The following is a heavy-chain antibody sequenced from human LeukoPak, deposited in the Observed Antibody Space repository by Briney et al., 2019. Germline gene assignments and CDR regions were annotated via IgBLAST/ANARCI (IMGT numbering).Heavy chain of an antibody. V-gene: IGHV4-39*07. CDR1: GGSISSSSYY. CDR2: IYYSGST. D-gene: IGHD3-10*01. Sequence: PSETLSLTCTVSGGSISSSSYYWGWIRQPPGKGLEWIGSIYYSGSTYYNPSLKSRVTISVDTSKNQFSLKLSSVTAADTAVYYCARSPKNMVRGVKDWGQGTLVTVSS. J-gene: IGHJ4*02. CDR3: ARSPKNMVRGVKD.